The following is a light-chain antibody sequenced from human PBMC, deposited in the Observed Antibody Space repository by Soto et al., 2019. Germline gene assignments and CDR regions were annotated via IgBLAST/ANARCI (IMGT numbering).Light chain of an antibody. CDR1: QTINRW. CDR3: QQYISYSRT. J-gene: IGKJ1*01. CDR2: MAS. Sequence: DIQMTQSPSTLSASVGDTVIITCRASQTINRWLAWYQQKSGKAPKVLIYMASNLERGAPSRFSGSGSGTEFTLTISSLQPDDFATYYCQQYISYSRTFGQGTKVEIK. V-gene: IGKV1-5*03.